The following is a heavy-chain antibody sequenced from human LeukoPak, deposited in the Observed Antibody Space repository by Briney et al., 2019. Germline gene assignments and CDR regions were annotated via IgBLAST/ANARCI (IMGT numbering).Heavy chain of an antibody. Sequence: PGGSLRLSCAASGFTFSSYAMHWVRQAPGKGLEWVAVIPYDGSNKYYAGSVKGRFTISRDNSKNTLYLQMNSLRAEDTAVYYCARDRDDSSGYYYLPTEDAFDIWGQGTMVTVSS. V-gene: IGHV3-30-3*01. CDR1: GFTFSSYA. D-gene: IGHD3-22*01. J-gene: IGHJ3*02. CDR2: IPYDGSNK. CDR3: ARDRDDSSGYYYLPTEDAFDI.